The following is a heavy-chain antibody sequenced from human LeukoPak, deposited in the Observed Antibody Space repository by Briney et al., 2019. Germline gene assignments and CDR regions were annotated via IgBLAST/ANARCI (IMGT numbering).Heavy chain of an antibody. V-gene: IGHV4-34*01. CDR1: GGSFSGYY. Sequence: SETLSLTCAVYGGSFSGYYWSWIRQLPGKGLEWIGEINHSGSTNYNPSLKSRVTISVDTSKNQFSLNLSSVTAADTAVYYCARVSRGYDILYWGQGTLVTVSS. J-gene: IGHJ4*02. CDR3: ARVSRGYDILY. D-gene: IGHD3-9*01. CDR2: INHSGST.